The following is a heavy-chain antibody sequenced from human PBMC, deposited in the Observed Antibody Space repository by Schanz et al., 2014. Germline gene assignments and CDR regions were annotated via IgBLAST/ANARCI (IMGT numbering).Heavy chain of an antibody. CDR1: GFTFSNYA. CDR3: AKGQLLSYYFDY. Sequence: VQLVESGGGLVQPGGSLRLSCAASGFTFSNYAINWVRQTPERGLEWVSSISDSGDSAFYADSVRGRFTISRDNSKNTLYLQMNSLRAEDTAVYYCAKGQLLSYYFDYWGQGTLVTVSS. D-gene: IGHD2-21*01. V-gene: IGHV3-23*04. CDR2: ISDSGDSA. J-gene: IGHJ4*02.